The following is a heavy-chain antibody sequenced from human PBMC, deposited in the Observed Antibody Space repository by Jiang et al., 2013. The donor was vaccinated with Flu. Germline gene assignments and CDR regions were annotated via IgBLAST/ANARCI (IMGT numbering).Heavy chain of an antibody. D-gene: IGHD3-22*01. CDR2: IDPSDSYT. CDR3: ARQGSGYLGGGIDY. Sequence: KGLEWMGRIDPSDSYTNYSPSFQGHVTISADKSISTAYLQWSSLKASDTAMYYCARQGSGYLGGGIDYWGQGTLVTVSS. V-gene: IGHV5-10-1*01. J-gene: IGHJ4*02.